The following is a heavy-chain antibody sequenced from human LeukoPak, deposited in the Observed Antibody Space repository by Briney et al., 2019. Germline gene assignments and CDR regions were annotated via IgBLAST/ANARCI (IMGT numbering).Heavy chain of an antibody. V-gene: IGHV3-23*01. CDR1: GFSFGNYA. CDR2: ISGTGGAT. D-gene: IGHD2-21*01. CDR3: VKDPRDTYGTNWFVS. J-gene: IGHJ5*01. Sequence: QPGGSLRLSCVASGFSFGNYAMGWVRQAPGKGLQWVSQISGTGGATWYAGFARDRFTISRDNSKKTLYLQMSGLRVEDTAMYYCVKDPRDTYGTNWFVSWGQGTLLIVSS.